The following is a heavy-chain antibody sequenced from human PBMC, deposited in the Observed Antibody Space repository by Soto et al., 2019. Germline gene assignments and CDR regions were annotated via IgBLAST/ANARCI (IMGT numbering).Heavy chain of an antibody. Sequence: GGSLRLSCVATGFTFRDSPMSWVRQGPGQGLQWVATISDRGDSATYADFVQGRFKISRDNPKSTAYLQWSSLKASDTAMYYCARLGLCSSTSCPPLGGWFDPWGHGTLVTVSS. V-gene: IGHV3-23*01. D-gene: IGHD2-2*01. CDR3: ARLGLCSSTSCPPLGGWFDP. CDR1: GFTFRDSP. J-gene: IGHJ5*02. CDR2: ISDRGDSA.